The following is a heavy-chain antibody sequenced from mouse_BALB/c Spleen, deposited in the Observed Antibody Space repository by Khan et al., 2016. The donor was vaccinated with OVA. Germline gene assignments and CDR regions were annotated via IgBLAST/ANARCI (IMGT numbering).Heavy chain of an antibody. D-gene: IGHD2-13*01. V-gene: IGHV3-2*02. J-gene: IGHJ4*01. Sequence: EVQLQESGPGLVKPSQSLSLTCTVTGYSITSDYAWNWIRQFPGNKLEWMGYISSTGSTSYNPSLKSRISITRDTSKNQFFLHLNSVTTEDTATDDCARSLYYSDSYAMDYWGQGTSVTVAS. CDR1: GYSITSDYA. CDR3: ARSLYYSDSYAMDY. CDR2: ISSTGST.